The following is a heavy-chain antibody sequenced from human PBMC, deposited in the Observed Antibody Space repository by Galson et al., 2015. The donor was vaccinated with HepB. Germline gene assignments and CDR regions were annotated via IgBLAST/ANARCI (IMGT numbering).Heavy chain of an antibody. D-gene: IGHD5-18*01. CDR3: AEDGAPRNSYGYRSALDI. V-gene: IGHV3-48*02. Sequence: SLRLSCAASGFTFSSYSMNWVRQAPGKGLEWVSYISSSTSTIYYADSVKGRFTISRDNAKNSLYLQMNSLRDEDTAVYYCAEDGAPRNSYGYRSALDIWGQGTMVTVSS. CDR1: GFTFSSYS. J-gene: IGHJ3*02. CDR2: ISSSTSTI.